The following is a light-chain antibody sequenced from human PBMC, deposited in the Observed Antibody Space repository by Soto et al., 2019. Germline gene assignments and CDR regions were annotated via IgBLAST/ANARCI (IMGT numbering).Light chain of an antibody. J-gene: IGLJ1*01. CDR1: SSDVGGYNY. Sequence: QSALTQPASVSGSPGHSITSSCTGTSSDVGGYNYVSWYQHHPGKAPKLMIYEVSNRPSGVSNRFSGSKSGHTASLTISGLQAEDEADYYCSSYTSSSTRVFGTGTKVTVL. CDR2: EVS. CDR3: SSYTSSSTRV. V-gene: IGLV2-14*01.